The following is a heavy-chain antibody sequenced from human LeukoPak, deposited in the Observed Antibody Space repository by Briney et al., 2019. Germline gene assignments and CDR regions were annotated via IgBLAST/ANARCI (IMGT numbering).Heavy chain of an antibody. D-gene: IGHD6-19*01. CDR3: AKGSYSSGPFDY. Sequence: PGGSLRLSCAVSGFTFSNYAMSWVRQAPGKGLQWVSGISRNGGSTDYTDSAKGRSTISRDNSKNTLYLQMNSLRAEDTAIYYCAKGSYSSGPFDYWGQGTLVTVSS. J-gene: IGHJ4*02. CDR2: ISRNGGST. CDR1: GFTFSNYA. V-gene: IGHV3-23*01.